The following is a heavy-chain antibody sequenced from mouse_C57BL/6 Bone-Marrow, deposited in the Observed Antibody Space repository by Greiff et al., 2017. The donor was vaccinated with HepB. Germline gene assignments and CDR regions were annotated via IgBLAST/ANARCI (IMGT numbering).Heavy chain of an antibody. V-gene: IGHV5-12*01. J-gene: IGHJ3*01. D-gene: IGHD1-1*01. CDR3: ATPFITTVVAPFAY. CDR2: ISNGGGST. Sequence: EVNVVESGGGLVQPGGSLKLSCAASGFTFSDYYMYWVRQTPEKRLVWVAYISNGGGSTYYPDTVKGRFTISRDNAKNTLYLQMSRLKSEDTAMYYCATPFITTVVAPFAYWGQGTLVTVSA. CDR1: GFTFSDYY.